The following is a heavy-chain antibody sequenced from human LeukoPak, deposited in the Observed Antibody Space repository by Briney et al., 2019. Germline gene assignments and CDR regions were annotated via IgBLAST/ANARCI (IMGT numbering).Heavy chain of an antibody. V-gene: IGHV3-11*01. Sequence: GGSLRLSCAASGFTFSDYYMSWIRQAPGEGLEWVSYISSSGSTIYYADSAKGRSTIPRTNAKNSSSLQMNILRAEDTAVYYCARFPHGMDVWGQGTTVTVSS. J-gene: IGHJ6*02. CDR1: GFTFSDYY. CDR3: ARFPHGMDV. CDR2: ISSSGSTI.